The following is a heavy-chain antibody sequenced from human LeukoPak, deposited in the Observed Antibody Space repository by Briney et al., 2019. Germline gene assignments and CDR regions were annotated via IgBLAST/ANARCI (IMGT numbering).Heavy chain of an antibody. CDR1: GGSISHYY. J-gene: IGHJ6*02. CDR3: AREDPQTTVPEGMDV. V-gene: IGHV4-59*01. D-gene: IGHD4-17*01. Sequence: SETLSLTCTVSGGSISHYYWSWIRQSPGKGLEWIGYIYYSGTTNYNPSLKSRVTISVDTSRNQFSLQLRSVTGADTAVYYCAREDPQTTVPEGMDVWGQGTTVVVSS. CDR2: IYYSGTT.